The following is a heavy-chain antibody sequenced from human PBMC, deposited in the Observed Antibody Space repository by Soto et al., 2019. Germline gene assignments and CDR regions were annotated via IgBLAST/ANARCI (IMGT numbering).Heavy chain of an antibody. V-gene: IGHV4-4*07. J-gene: IGHJ4*02. CDR2: IFSSGST. D-gene: IGHD5-12*01. Sequence: QVRLQESGPGLLKPSETLSLTCTVSGGSINTFYWSWVRQPAGKGLEWIGRIFSSGSTSFNPSLWSRVAMSVDTSKNHFSLNLSSVTAADMAVYYCAREGSYSAYNFAHGIQLWSFDFWGQGALVTVSS. CDR1: GGSINTFY. CDR3: AREGSYSAYNFAHGIQLWSFDF.